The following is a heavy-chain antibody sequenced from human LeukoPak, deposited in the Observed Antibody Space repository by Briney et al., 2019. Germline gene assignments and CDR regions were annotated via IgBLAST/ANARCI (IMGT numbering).Heavy chain of an antibody. CDR2: IKDKTNGGTT. CDR1: GFTLSNAY. J-gene: IGHJ5*02. CDR3: TTTIVGVTTWFDP. Sequence: GGSLRLSCAASGFTLSNAYMSWVRQAPGKGLEWVGRIKDKTNGGTTDYAAPVKGRFTISRDDSKNTLYPQMNSLKTEDTAVYYCTTTIVGVTTWFDPWGQGTPVTASS. V-gene: IGHV3-15*01. D-gene: IGHD1-26*01.